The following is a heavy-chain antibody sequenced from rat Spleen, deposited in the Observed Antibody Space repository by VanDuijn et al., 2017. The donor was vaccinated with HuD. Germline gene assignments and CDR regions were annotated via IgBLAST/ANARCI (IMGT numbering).Heavy chain of an antibody. CDR1: GFTFSDYA. J-gene: IGHJ3*01. Sequence: EVQLVESGGGLVQPGNSLKLSCAASGFTFSDYAMAWVRQSPKKGLEWVASISTGGGATYYRDSVKGRFTISRDNTKDTQYLQMDSLRSEDTATYYCARHQYGGHRDWLVNWGQGTLVTVSS. CDR3: ARHQYGGHRDWLVN. CDR2: ISTGGGAT. V-gene: IGHV5S13*01. D-gene: IGHD1-11*01.